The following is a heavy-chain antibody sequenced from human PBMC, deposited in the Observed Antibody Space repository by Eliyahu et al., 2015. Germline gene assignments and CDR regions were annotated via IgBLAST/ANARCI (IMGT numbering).Heavy chain of an antibody. J-gene: IGHJ6*02. V-gene: IGHV4-34*01. CDR2: INHSGST. CDR3: ARGIKFRWTYYGMDV. CDR1: GGSLSGYY. D-gene: IGHD2-15*01. Sequence: QVQLQQWGAGLLKPSETLSLTCAVYGGSLSGYYWSWIRQPPGKGLEWIGEINHSGSTNYNPSLKSRVTISVDTSKNQFSLKLSSVTAADTAVYYCARGIKFRWTYYGMDVWGQGTTVTVSS.